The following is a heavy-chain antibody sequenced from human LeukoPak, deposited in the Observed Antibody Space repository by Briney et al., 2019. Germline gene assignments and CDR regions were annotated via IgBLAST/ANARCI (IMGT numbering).Heavy chain of an antibody. D-gene: IGHD3-10*01. CDR1: GGSISSGDYY. CDR2: IYYSGST. Sequence: SETLSLTCTVSGGSISSGDYYWSWIRQPPGKGLEWIGYIYYSGSTYYNPSLKSRVTISVDTSKNQFSLKLSSVTAADTAVYYCARGITMVRGRSYFDYWGQGTLVTVSS. J-gene: IGHJ4*02. CDR3: ARGITMVRGRSYFDY. V-gene: IGHV4-30-4*01.